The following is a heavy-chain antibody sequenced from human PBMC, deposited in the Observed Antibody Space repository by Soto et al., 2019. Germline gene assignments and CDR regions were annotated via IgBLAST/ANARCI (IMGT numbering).Heavy chain of an antibody. CDR2: ISGSGGST. D-gene: IGHD3-3*01. CDR3: AKEPNYDFWSGYFFDY. Sequence: GGSLRLSCAASGFTFSSYAMSWVRQAPGKGLERVSAISGSGGSTYYADSVKGRFTISRDNSKNTLYLQMNSLRAEDTAVYYCAKEPNYDFWSGYFFDYWGQGTLVTVSS. J-gene: IGHJ4*02. CDR1: GFTFSSYA. V-gene: IGHV3-23*01.